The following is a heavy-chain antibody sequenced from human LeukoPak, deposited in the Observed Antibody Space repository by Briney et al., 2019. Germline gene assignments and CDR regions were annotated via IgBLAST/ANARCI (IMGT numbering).Heavy chain of an antibody. D-gene: IGHD7-27*01. V-gene: IGHV3-30-3*01. CDR2: ISYDGSNK. Sequence: GGSLRLSCAASGFTFSSYAMHWVRQAPGKGLEWVAVISYDGSNKYYADSVKGRFTISRDNSKNTLYLQMSSLRVEDTAVYYCARTWGFDFWGQGSLVTVSS. J-gene: IGHJ4*02. CDR3: ARTWGFDF. CDR1: GFTFSSYA.